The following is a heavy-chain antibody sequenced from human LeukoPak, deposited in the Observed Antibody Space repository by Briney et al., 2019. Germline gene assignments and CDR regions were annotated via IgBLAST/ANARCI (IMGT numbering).Heavy chain of an antibody. CDR1: GGTFSSYA. D-gene: IGHD3-3*01. J-gene: IGHJ4*02. Sequence: GASVKVSCKASGGTFSSYAISWVRQAPGQGLEWMGGIIPIFGTANCAQKFQGRVTITTDESTSTAYMELSSLRSEDTAVYYCARVAGYDFWSGPGFDYWGQGTLVTVSS. V-gene: IGHV1-69*05. CDR2: IIPIFGTA. CDR3: ARVAGYDFWSGPGFDY.